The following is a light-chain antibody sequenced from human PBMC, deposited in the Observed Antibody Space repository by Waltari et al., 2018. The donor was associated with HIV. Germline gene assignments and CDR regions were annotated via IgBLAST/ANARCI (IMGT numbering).Light chain of an antibody. V-gene: IGLV1-47*01. J-gene: IGLJ6*01. Sequence: QSGLSQPPSTSRPPGQRVVIPCSGSSSHVGHNYSSLFQHLPGAAPRVLIHRNARRPSGVPDRFTAAKSGTSASLVISGLRSDDEAEYFCASWDDALSSWLFGGGTKLTVL. CDR2: RNA. CDR3: ASWDDALSSWL. CDR1: SSHVGHNY.